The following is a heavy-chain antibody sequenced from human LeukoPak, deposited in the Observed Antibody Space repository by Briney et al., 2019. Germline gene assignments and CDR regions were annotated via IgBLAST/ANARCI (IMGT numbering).Heavy chain of an antibody. CDR3: AKVISMVRGVSNWFDP. V-gene: IGHV3-30*04. D-gene: IGHD3-10*01. Sequence: GGSLRLSCAASGFIFRNYAMHWVRQAPGKGLEWVAVISSDGNNKYYTDSVKGRFTIFRDNSKNTLYLQMNSLRAEDTAVYYCAKVISMVRGVSNWFDPWGQGTLVTVSS. CDR2: ISSDGNNK. J-gene: IGHJ5*02. CDR1: GFIFRNYA.